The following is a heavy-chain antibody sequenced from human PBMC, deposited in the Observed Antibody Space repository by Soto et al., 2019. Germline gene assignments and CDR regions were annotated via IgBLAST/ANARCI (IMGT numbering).Heavy chain of an antibody. CDR2: ISYDGSNK. CDR1: GFTFSSYA. V-gene: IGHV3-30-3*01. CDR3: ARGDYGDYVGYYYYGMDV. Sequence: QVQLVESGGGVVQPGRSLRLSCAASGFTFSSYAMHWVRQAPGKGLEWVAVISYDGSNKYYADSVKGRFTISRDNSKNTLYLHMNSLRAEDTAVYYCARGDYGDYVGYYYYGMDVWGQGTTVTVSS. D-gene: IGHD4-17*01. J-gene: IGHJ6*02.